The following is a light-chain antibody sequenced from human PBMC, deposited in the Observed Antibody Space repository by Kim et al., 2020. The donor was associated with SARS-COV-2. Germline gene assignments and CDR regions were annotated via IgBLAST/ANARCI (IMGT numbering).Light chain of an antibody. J-gene: IGLJ1*01. CDR1: KLGDKY. Sequence: SYELTQPPSVSVSPGQTASITCSGDKLGDKYACWYQQKPGQSPVLVIYQDNKRPSGIPERFSGSNSGNTATLTISGTQAMDEADYYCQAWDSSTKVFGRGTKVTVL. CDR2: QDN. CDR3: QAWDSSTKV. V-gene: IGLV3-1*01.